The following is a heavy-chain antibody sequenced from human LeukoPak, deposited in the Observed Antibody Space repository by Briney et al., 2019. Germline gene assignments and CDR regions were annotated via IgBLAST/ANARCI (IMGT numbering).Heavy chain of an antibody. Sequence: SVKVSCKASGGTFSSYAISWVRQAPGQGLEWMGGIIPIFGTANYAQKFQGRVTITADESTSTAYMELGSLRSEDTAVYYCARVLGGGYGLYGIDYWCQGTLVTVSS. CDR1: GGTFSSYA. CDR3: ARVLGGGYGLYGIDY. V-gene: IGHV1-69*13. CDR2: IIPIFGTA. D-gene: IGHD3-22*01. J-gene: IGHJ4*02.